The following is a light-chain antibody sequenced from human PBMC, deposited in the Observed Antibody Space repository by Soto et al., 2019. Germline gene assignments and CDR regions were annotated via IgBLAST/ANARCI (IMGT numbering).Light chain of an antibody. CDR1: QSLRSGD. V-gene: IGKV3-20*01. CDR2: GAS. J-gene: IGKJ1*01. Sequence: PGESATLSRRASQSLRSGDLACDQQIPGLAPGLLIYGASSRATGIPDGFSGSGSGTDFNLTVNRLAPEDFAVYYCHQYATSPRTFGQGTKVDNK. CDR3: HQYATSPRT.